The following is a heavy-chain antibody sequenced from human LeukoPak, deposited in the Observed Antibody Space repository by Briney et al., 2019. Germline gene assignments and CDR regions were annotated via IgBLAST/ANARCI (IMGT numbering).Heavy chain of an antibody. Sequence: SETLSLTCTVSGGSVSSGNYYWSWIRQPPGKGLEWIGYISYSGSINYNPSLKSRVTISVDTSKNRFSLRLSSVTAADTAVYYCARGGPSLGVDYWGQGTLVTVSS. J-gene: IGHJ4*02. V-gene: IGHV4-61*01. CDR1: GGSVSSGNYY. CDR2: ISYSGSI. D-gene: IGHD5/OR15-5a*01. CDR3: ARGGPSLGVDY.